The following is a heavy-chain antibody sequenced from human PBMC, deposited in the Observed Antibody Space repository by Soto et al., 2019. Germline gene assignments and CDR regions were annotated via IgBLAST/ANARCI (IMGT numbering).Heavy chain of an antibody. V-gene: IGHV3-23*01. D-gene: IGHD6-6*01. CDR2: ISGSGGST. J-gene: IGHJ6*02. Sequence: GGSLRLSCAASGFTFSSYAMSWVRQAPGKGLEWVSAISGSGGSTYYADSVKGRFTISRDNSKNTLYLQMNSLRAEDTAVYYCAKDIAARHYYYYGMDVWGQGTTVTASS. CDR1: GFTFSSYA. CDR3: AKDIAARHYYYYGMDV.